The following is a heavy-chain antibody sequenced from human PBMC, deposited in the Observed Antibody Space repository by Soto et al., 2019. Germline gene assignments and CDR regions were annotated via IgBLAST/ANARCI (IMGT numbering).Heavy chain of an antibody. V-gene: IGHV4-30-2*01. CDR1: GGSISSGGYS. CDR3: DKMWIDSPRFDP. D-gene: IGHD5-12*01. Sequence: QLQLQESGSGLVKPSQTLSLTCAVSGGSISSGGYSWSWIRQPPGKGLEWIGYINHSGSTNYNPSLKEPVTLPRNKSQNQFSPKPTPVTAGGTARDFRDKMWIDSPRFDPWGQGTLVTVSS. CDR2: INHSGST. J-gene: IGHJ5*02.